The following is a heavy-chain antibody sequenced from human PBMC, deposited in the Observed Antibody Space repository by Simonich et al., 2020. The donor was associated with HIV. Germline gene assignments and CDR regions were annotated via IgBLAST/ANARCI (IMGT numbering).Heavy chain of an antibody. Sequence: QVQLQQWGAGLLKPSETLSLTCAVYGGSFSGYYWSWIRQPPGKGREWIGEINHSGITNYKPSLNSRATISVDKSKNQFSLKLSSVTAADTAIYYCARRDRELILYFDYWGQGNLVTVSS. CDR1: GGSFSGYY. D-gene: IGHD3-3*01. V-gene: IGHV4-34*01. CDR2: INHSGIT. CDR3: ARRDRELILYFDY. J-gene: IGHJ4*02.